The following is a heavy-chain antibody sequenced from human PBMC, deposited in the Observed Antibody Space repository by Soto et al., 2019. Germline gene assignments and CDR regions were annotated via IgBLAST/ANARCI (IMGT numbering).Heavy chain of an antibody. CDR3: ARGYSGTYRIDY. V-gene: IGHV3-74*03. Sequence: EVQLVESGGGLVQPGGSLRLSCVASGFTFSNYWMHWVRQGPGKGLLWVSRINTDGSDTTYADSMKGRCTISRDSAKNTLYLQMNSLRAEDTAVYYCARGYSGTYRIDYWGQGILVTVSS. CDR2: INTDGSDT. D-gene: IGHD1-26*01. CDR1: GFTFSNYW. J-gene: IGHJ4*02.